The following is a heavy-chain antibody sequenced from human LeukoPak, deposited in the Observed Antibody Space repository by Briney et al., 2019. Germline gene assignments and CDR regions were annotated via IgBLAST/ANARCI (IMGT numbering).Heavy chain of an antibody. V-gene: IGHV3-21*01. CDR1: GFTFSSYS. CDR3: ARFIAVAGTGVH. D-gene: IGHD6-19*01. J-gene: IGHJ4*02. CDR2: ISSSSSYI. Sequence: PEGSLRLSCAASGFTFSSYSMNWVRQAPGKGLEWVSSISSSSSYIYYADSVKGRFTISRDNAKNSLYLQMNSLRAEDTAVYYCARFIAVAGTGVHWGQGTLVTVSS.